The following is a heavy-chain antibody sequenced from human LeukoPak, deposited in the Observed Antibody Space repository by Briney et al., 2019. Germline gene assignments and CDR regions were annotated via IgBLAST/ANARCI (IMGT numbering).Heavy chain of an antibody. D-gene: IGHD6-13*01. J-gene: IGHJ5*02. V-gene: IGHV3-53*01. CDR1: GFTVSSSY. Sequence: GGSLRLSCAAYGFTVSSSYMSWVRPAQGQGLVWVSVLYSAGSTYYADSVKSRFTISRDNSKNTLYLQMNSLRSEDTAVYYCARDSPDRRYSSSWIDHWGQGTLVTVSS. CDR2: LYSAGST. CDR3: ARDSPDRRYSSSWIDH.